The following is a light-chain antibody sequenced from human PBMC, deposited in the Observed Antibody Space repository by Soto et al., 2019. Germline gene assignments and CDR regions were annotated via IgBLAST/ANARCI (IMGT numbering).Light chain of an antibody. V-gene: IGLV2-14*01. CDR1: SSDVGGYNY. J-gene: IGLJ1*01. Sequence: QSVLTQPASVPGSPRQSITISCTGTSSDVGGYNYVSWYQQHLGKAPKLMIYDVSNRPSGVSNRFSGSKSGNTASLTISGLQAEDEADYYCSSYTSSSTSLYVFGTGTKVT. CDR2: DVS. CDR3: SSYTSSSTSLYV.